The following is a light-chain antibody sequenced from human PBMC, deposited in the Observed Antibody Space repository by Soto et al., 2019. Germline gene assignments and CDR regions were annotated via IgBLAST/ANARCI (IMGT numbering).Light chain of an antibody. CDR3: QQVKSYPRT. J-gene: IGKJ4*01. CDR1: QAITNN. CDR2: EES. Sequence: DIHLTQSPSFLPASVGDRVTITCRASQAITNNLAWYQQKPGNPPKLLIYEESTLHSGVPSRFSGRKVGTQFILTIDSLQPEDFATYYCQQVKSYPRTFGGGTKVDIK. V-gene: IGKV1-9*01.